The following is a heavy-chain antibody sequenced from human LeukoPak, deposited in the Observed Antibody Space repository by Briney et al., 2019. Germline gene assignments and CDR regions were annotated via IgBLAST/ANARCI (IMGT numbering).Heavy chain of an antibody. CDR1: GFSLSTSGVG. V-gene: IGHV2-5*01. Sequence: SGPTLVKPTQTLTLTCTFSGFSLSTSGVGVGWIRQPPGKALEWLALIYWNDDKRYSPSLKSRLTITKGTSKNQVVLTMTNMDPVDTATYYCATHYSLSLFDYWGQGTLVTVSS. J-gene: IGHJ4*02. D-gene: IGHD3-10*01. CDR3: ATHYSLSLFDY. CDR2: IYWNDDK.